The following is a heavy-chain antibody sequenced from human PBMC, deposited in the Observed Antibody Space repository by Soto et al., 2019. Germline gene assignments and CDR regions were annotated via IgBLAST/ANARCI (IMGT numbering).Heavy chain of an antibody. V-gene: IGHV4-59*01. CDR2: IYYSGST. D-gene: IGHD3-10*01. CDR1: GGSINSYY. J-gene: IGHJ4*02. CDR3: ARGGDITVVHY. Sequence: QVQLQESGPGLVKPSETLSLTCTVSGGSINSYYWSWIRQPPGKGLEWIGYIYYSGSTNYNPSRKRRVTLSVATYKHQFSLKLTSVTAADTAVYYCARGGDITVVHYWGQGTLVTVSS.